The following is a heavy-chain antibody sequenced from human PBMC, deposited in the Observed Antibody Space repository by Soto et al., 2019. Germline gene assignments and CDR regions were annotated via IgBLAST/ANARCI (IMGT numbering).Heavy chain of an antibody. CDR1: GFTFSSYS. D-gene: IGHD6-13*01. CDR3: ARDVVEGYSTDY. CDR2: ISSSSSYI. Sequence: PGGSLRLSCAASGFTFSSYSMNWVRQAPGKGLEWVSSISSSSSYIYYADSVKGRFTISRDNAKNSLYLQMNSLRAEDTAVYYCARDVVEGYSTDYWGQGTLVTVSS. V-gene: IGHV3-21*01. J-gene: IGHJ4*02.